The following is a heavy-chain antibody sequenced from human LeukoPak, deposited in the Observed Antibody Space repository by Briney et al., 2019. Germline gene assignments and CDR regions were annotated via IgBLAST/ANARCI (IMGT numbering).Heavy chain of an antibody. CDR1: GFTFSSYE. Sequence: GGSLRLSCAASGFTFSSYEMNWVRQAPGKGLEWVSYISPGGTTIYYADSVKGRFTISRDNAKNSLYLQMNDLGAEDSAVYYCARDSTVTTSFDYWGQGTLVTVSS. D-gene: IGHD4-17*01. CDR2: ISPGGTTI. V-gene: IGHV3-48*03. J-gene: IGHJ4*02. CDR3: ARDSTVTTSFDY.